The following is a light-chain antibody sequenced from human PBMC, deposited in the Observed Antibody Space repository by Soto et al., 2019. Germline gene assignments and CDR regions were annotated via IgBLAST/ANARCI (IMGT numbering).Light chain of an antibody. J-gene: IGLJ1*01. CDR3: AAWDDSLSGFYV. CDR1: SSNIGTNS. V-gene: IGLV1-44*01. Sequence: QSALTQPPSASGTPGQRVTISCSGGSSNIGTNSVNWYQQLPGRAPKLLIYNNDLRPSGVPDRFSGSKSGTSASLAISGLQSEDEADYYCAAWDDSLSGFYVFGIGTKVTVL. CDR2: NND.